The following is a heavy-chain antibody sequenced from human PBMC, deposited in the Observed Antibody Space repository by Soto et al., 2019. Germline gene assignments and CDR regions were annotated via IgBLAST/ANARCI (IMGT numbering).Heavy chain of an antibody. D-gene: IGHD3-22*01. J-gene: IGHJ4*02. V-gene: IGHV1-24*01. CDR3: ATWAYDSSGYYSPFDY. Sequence: ASVKVSCKVSGCTLTELSMHWVRQAPGKGLEWMGGFDPEDGETIYAQKFQGRVTMTEDTSTDTAYMELSSLRSEDTAVYYCATWAYDSSGYYSPFDYWGQGTLVTVSS. CDR2: FDPEDGET. CDR1: GCTLTELS.